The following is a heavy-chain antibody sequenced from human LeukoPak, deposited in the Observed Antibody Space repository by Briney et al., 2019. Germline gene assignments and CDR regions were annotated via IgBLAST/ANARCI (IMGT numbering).Heavy chain of an antibody. CDR3: AREKAYCGGDCYPPLYYFDY. J-gene: IGHJ4*02. CDR2: ISSSSSYI. CDR1: GFTFSSYS. D-gene: IGHD2-21*02. V-gene: IGHV3-21*01. Sequence: GGSLRLSCAASGFTFSSYSMNWVRQAPGKGLEWVSSISSSSSYIYYADPVKGRFTISRDNAKNSLYLQMNSLRAEDTAVYYCAREKAYCGGDCYPPLYYFDYWGQGTLVTVSS.